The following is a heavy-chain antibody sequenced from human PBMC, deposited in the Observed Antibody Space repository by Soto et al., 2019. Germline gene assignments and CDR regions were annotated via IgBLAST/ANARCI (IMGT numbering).Heavy chain of an antibody. V-gene: IGHV4-59*08. J-gene: IGHJ4*02. CDR3: ARLVYYDSSGYSSYLDY. CDR2: IYYSGST. CDR1: GGSISSYY. Sequence: SETLSLTCTVSGGSISSYYWSWIRQPPGKGLEWIGYIYYSGSTNYNPPLKSRVTISVDTSKNQFSLKLSSVTAADTAVYYCARLVYYDSSGYSSYLDYWGQGTLVTVSS. D-gene: IGHD3-22*01.